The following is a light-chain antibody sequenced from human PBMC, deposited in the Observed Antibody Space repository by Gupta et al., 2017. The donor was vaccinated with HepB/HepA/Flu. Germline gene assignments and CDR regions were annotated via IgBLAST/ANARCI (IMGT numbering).Light chain of an antibody. CDR1: NSNIGAGFD. CDR3: QSYDISMSAYVI. V-gene: IGLV1-40*01. J-gene: IGLJ2*01. Sequence: SVLTQPPSVSGAPGQRITISCTGSNSNIGAGFDVHWFQQVPGTAPTLLVDGNNNRPSGVPDRFSSSKSGTSASLVITGRQAEDEADDYCQSYDISMSAYVIFGGGTKLTVL. CDR2: GNN.